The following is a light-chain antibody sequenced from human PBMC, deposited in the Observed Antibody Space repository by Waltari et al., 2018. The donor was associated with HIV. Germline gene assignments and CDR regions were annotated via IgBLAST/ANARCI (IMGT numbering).Light chain of an antibody. Sequence: QSALTQPASVSGSPGQSITTSCIGTRSDVGGYSLVSWYQHHPGKAPPLLIFEDTERPSGVSNRFSASKSGTTASLTISGLLAEDAADYYCCSYGGFTTYVFGSGTKVTVL. CDR3: CSYGGFTTYV. V-gene: IGLV2-23*01. CDR1: RSDVGGYSL. CDR2: EDT. J-gene: IGLJ1*01.